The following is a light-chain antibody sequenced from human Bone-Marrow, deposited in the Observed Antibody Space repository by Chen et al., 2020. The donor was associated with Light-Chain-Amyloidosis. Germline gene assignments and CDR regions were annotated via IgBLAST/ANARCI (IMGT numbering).Light chain of an antibody. V-gene: IGLV2-23*02. J-gene: IGLJ1*01. CDR3: YSYVGSSTYV. Sequence: QSALTQPASVSGSPGQSITTSCTGTSSDVGGYNLVSWYQQHPGKAPKLMIYDVTQRPSGVSNRFSGSKSGNTASLTISGLQAEDEADYYCYSYVGSSTYVFGSGTKVTVL. CDR1: SSDVGGYNL. CDR2: DVT.